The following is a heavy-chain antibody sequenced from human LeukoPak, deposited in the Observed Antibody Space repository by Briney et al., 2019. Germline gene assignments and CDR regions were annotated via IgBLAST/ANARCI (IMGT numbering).Heavy chain of an antibody. V-gene: IGHV3-33*01. J-gene: IGHJ4*02. CDR1: GFTFSSYG. Sequence: GGSLRLSCAASGFTFSSYGMHWVRQAPGKGLEWVALIWYDGRKKYYADSVKVRFTISRDNSKNTLYLQMNSLRAEDTAVYYCAREAKVGGALQYWGQGILVTVSS. CDR3: AREAKVGGALQY. CDR2: IWYDGRKK. D-gene: IGHD1-26*01.